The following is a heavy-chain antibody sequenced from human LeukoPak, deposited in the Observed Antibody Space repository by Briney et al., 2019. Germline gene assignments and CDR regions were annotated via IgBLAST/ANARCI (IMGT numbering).Heavy chain of an antibody. D-gene: IGHD1-26*01. V-gene: IGHV4-34*01. CDR3: ASGAYSYYYMDV. Sequence: SETLSLTCAVYGGSFSGYYWSWIRQPPGKGLEWIGEINHSGSTNYNPSLKSRVTISVDTSKNQFSLKLSSVTAADTAVYYCASGAYSYYYMDVWGKGTTVTVSS. CDR2: INHSGST. CDR1: GGSFSGYY. J-gene: IGHJ6*03.